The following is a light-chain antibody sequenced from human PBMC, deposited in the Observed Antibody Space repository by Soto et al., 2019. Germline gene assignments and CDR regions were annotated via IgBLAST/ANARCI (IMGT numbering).Light chain of an antibody. J-gene: IGKJ4*01. Sequence: ETVLTQSPATLSLSPGERAILSCRASQSISTYLAWYQQKPGQAPRLLIYDAVNRATGIPARFSSSGSGTDFTLIIDSLEPEDVAVYYCQQRINWPLTFGGGTRVEIQ. V-gene: IGKV3-11*01. CDR2: DAV. CDR3: QQRINWPLT. CDR1: QSISTY.